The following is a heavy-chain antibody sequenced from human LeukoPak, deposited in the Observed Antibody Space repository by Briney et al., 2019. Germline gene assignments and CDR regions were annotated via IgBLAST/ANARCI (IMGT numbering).Heavy chain of an antibody. CDR2: IRYDGSNK. V-gene: IGHV3-30*02. CDR3: AKEVRDWYYFDY. D-gene: IGHD3-9*01. J-gene: IGHJ4*02. CDR1: GFTFSSYG. Sequence: PGGSLRLSCAASGFTFSSYGMHWVRQAPGKGLEWVAFIRYDGSNKYYADSVKGRFTISRDNSKNTLYLQMNSLRAEDTAVYYCAKEVRDWYYFDYWGQGTLVTVSS.